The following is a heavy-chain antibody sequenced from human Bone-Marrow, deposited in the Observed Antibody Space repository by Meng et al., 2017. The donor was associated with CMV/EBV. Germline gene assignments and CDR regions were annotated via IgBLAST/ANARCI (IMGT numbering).Heavy chain of an antibody. CDR3: ARGPYDYGDY. CDR2: INHSGST. J-gene: IGHJ4*02. D-gene: IGHD2-2*01. V-gene: IGHV4-34*01. CDR1: GGSFSGYY. Sequence: GSLRLSCAVYGGSFSGYYWSWIRQPPGKGLEWIGEINHSGSTNYNPSLKSRVTISVDTSKNQFSLKLSSVTAADTAVYYCARGPYDYGDYWGQGTLVTVSS.